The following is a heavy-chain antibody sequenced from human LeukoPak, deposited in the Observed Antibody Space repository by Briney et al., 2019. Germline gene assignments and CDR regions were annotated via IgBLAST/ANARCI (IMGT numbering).Heavy chain of an antibody. V-gene: IGHV3-30*03. Sequence: GGSLRLSCAASGFTFSSYSMNWVRQAPGKGLEWVAVISYDGSNKYYADSVKGRFTISRDNSKNTLYLQMNSLRAEDTAVYYCARDRSGYVYYYYGMDVWGQGTTVTVSS. CDR3: ARDRSGYVYYYYGMDV. J-gene: IGHJ6*02. CDR2: ISYDGSNK. D-gene: IGHD3-22*01. CDR1: GFTFSSYS.